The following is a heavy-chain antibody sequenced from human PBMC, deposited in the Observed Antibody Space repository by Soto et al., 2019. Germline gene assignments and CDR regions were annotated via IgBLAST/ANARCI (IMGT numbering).Heavy chain of an antibody. Sequence: QVQLVQSGAEVKKPGASVKVSCKASGYTFTSHDINWVRQAAGQGLEWMGWMNPDSGDAGFAQKFQGRVTLTRNTSVTTAYMEMNSLRSEDTAVYYCTRGKGMEENYYYYGMDVWGQGTTVTVSS. CDR2: MNPDSGDA. V-gene: IGHV1-8*01. D-gene: IGHD1-1*01. CDR1: GYTFTSHD. J-gene: IGHJ6*02. CDR3: TRGKGMEENYYYYGMDV.